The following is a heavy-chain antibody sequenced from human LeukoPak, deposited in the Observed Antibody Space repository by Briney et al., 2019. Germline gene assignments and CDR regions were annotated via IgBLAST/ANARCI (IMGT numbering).Heavy chain of an antibody. J-gene: IGHJ5*02. Sequence: PSQTLSLTCAVSGGSISSGGYSWSWIRQPPGKGLEWIGYIYHSGSTYYNPSLKSRVTISVDRSKNQFSLKLSSVTAADTAVYYCARGYSSGYYSTTRGWFDPWGQGTLVTVSS. D-gene: IGHD3-22*01. CDR1: GGSISSGGYS. CDR2: IYHSGST. V-gene: IGHV4-30-2*01. CDR3: ARGYSSGYYSTTRGWFDP.